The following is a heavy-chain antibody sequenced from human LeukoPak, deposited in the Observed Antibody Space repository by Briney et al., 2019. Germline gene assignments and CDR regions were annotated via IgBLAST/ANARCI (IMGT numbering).Heavy chain of an antibody. CDR1: GGSISSGGYY. D-gene: IGHD1-1*01. V-gene: IGHV4-31*03. CDR3: ARSDEGNVLKPFDY. J-gene: IGHJ4*02. Sequence: KASETLSLTCTVSGGSISSGGYYWSWIRQHPGKGLEWIGCIYYSGSTYYNPSLKSRVTISVDTSKNQFSLKLSSVTAADTAVYYCARSDEGNVLKPFDYWGQGTLVTVSS. CDR2: IYYSGST.